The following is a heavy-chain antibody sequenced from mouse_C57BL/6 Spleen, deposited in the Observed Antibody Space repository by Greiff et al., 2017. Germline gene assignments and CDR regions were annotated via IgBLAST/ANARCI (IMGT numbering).Heavy chain of an antibody. CDR3: ARLGDSSGFYAMDY. CDR1: GYTFTSYW. J-gene: IGHJ4*01. Sequence: QVQLQQSGAELVRPGSSVKLSCKASGYTFTSYWMDWVKQRPGQGLEWIGNIYPSDSETHYNQKFKDKATLTVDKSSSTAYMQLSSLTSEDSAVYYCARLGDSSGFYAMDYWGQGTSVTVSS. CDR2: IYPSDSET. V-gene: IGHV1-61*01. D-gene: IGHD3-2*02.